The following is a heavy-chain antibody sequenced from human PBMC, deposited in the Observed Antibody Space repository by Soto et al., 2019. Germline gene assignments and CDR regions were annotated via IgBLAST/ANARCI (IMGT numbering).Heavy chain of an antibody. CDR2: IYYSGST. CDR1: GGSISSYY. D-gene: IGHD4-17*01. CDR3: AREHDYGDYCWFDP. V-gene: IGHV4-59*01. J-gene: IGHJ5*02. Sequence: ETLSLTCTVSGGSISSYYWSWIRQPPGKGLEWIGYIYYSGSTNYNPSLKSRVTISVDTSKNQFSLKLSSVTAADTAVYYCAREHDYGDYCWFDPWGQGTLVTVSS.